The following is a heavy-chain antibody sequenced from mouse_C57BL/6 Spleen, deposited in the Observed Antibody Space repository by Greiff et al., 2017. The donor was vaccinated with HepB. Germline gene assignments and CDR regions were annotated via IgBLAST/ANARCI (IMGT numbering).Heavy chain of an antibody. CDR3: ARRGGGYDDGDFDY. V-gene: IGHV1-82*01. CDR1: GYAFSSSW. Sequence: VQLQQSGPELVKPGASVKISCKASGYAFSSSWMNWVKQRPGKGLEWIGRIYPGDGDTNYNGKFKGKATLTADKSSSTAYMQLSSLTSEDSAVYFCARRGGGYDDGDFDYWGQGTTLTVSS. D-gene: IGHD2-2*01. J-gene: IGHJ2*01. CDR2: IYPGDGDT.